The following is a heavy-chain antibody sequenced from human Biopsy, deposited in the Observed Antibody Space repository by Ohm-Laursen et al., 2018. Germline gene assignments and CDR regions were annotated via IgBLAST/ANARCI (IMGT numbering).Heavy chain of an antibody. CDR2: ISGTRNYI. CDR3: ARSRGSSGIATIYYYGMDV. V-gene: IGHV3-21*01. Sequence: SLRLSCSASGVTLSGYSMNWVRQAPGKGLEWVSSISGTRNYIYYRDSVKGRFTISRDNAKDSLYLQMNGLRAEDTAVYYCARSRGSSGIATIYYYGMDVWGQGTTVTVSS. D-gene: IGHD3-10*01. J-gene: IGHJ6*02. CDR1: GVTLSGYS.